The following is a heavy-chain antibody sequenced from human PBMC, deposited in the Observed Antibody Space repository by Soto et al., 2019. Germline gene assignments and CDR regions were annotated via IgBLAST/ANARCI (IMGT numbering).Heavy chain of an antibody. D-gene: IGHD4-17*01. CDR1: GFTFSSYA. V-gene: IGHV3-30-3*01. CDR3: AREIVDYGNVGGMDV. CDR2: ISYDGSNK. Sequence: QVQLVESGGGVVQPGRSLRLSCAASGFTFSSYAMHWVRQAPGKGLEWVAVISYDGSNKYYADSVKGRFTISRDNSKNTLYRQMNSLRAEDTAVYYCAREIVDYGNVGGMDVWGQGTTVTVSS. J-gene: IGHJ6*02.